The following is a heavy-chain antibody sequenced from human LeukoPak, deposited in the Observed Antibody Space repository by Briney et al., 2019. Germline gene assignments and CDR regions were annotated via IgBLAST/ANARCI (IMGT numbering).Heavy chain of an antibody. CDR1: GFTFSSYN. V-gene: IGHV3-21*01. Sequence: PGGSLRLSCAASGFTFSSYNMNWVRQAPGKGLEWVSSITSSSSYIYYADSVKGRFTISRDNAKNSLYLQMNSLRAEDTAVYYCARDNYDSSGPYYFDYWGQGTLVTVSS. CDR3: ARDNYDSSGPYYFDY. CDR2: ITSSSSYI. D-gene: IGHD3-22*01. J-gene: IGHJ4*02.